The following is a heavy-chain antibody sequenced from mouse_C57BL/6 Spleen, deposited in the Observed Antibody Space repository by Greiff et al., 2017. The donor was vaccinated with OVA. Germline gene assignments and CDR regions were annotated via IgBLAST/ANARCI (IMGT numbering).Heavy chain of an antibody. Sequence: QVQLQQSGAELMKPGASVKLSCKATGYTFTGYWIEWVKQRPGHGLEWIGEILPGSGSTNYHEKFKGRATLPADTSSNTAYMQLSRLATEDSAIDCCARRGDSSGYVWFAYWGQGTLVTVSA. CDR1: GYTFTGYW. V-gene: IGHV1-9*01. CDR3: ARRGDSSGYVWFAY. CDR2: ILPGSGST. D-gene: IGHD3-2*02. J-gene: IGHJ3*01.